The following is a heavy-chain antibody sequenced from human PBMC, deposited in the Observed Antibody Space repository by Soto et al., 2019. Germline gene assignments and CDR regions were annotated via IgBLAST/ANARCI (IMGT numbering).Heavy chain of an antibody. D-gene: IGHD2-2*03. V-gene: IGHV4-34*01. CDR2: INHSGST. J-gene: IGHJ6*03. CDR3: ARGSGYCSSTSCSSYYYYYYMDV. CDR1: GGSFSGYY. Sequence: SETLSLTCAVYGGSFSGYYWSWIRQPPGKGLEWIGEINHSGSTNYNPSLKSRVTISVDTSKNQFSLKLSSVTAADTAVYYCARGSGYCSSTSCSSYYYYYYMDVWGKGTTVTVSS.